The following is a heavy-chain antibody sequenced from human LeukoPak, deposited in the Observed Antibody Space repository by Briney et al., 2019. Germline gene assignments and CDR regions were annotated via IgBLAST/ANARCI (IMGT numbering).Heavy chain of an antibody. V-gene: IGHV3-11*04. CDR1: GFTFSDYY. Sequence: GGSLRLSCAASGFTFSDYYMYWIRQAPGKGLEWISYISSAGTTKIYADSVKGRFTISRDNAKNSLYLQMNSLRAEDTAVYYCARDYWFDPWGHGTLVTVSS. CDR2: ISSAGTTK. J-gene: IGHJ5*02. CDR3: ARDYWFDP.